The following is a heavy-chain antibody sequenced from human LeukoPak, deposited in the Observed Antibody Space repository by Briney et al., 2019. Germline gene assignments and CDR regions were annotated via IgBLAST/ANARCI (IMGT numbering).Heavy chain of an antibody. J-gene: IGHJ4*02. V-gene: IGHV3-30-3*01. Sequence: GGSLRLSCAASGFTFSSYAMHWVRQAPGKGLEWVAVISYDGSNKYYADSVKGRFTISRDNSKNTLYLQMNSLRAEDTAVYYCARDGYSSGWSFWVDYWGQGTLVTVSS. CDR1: GFTFSSYA. D-gene: IGHD6-19*01. CDR3: ARDGYSSGWSFWVDY. CDR2: ISYDGSNK.